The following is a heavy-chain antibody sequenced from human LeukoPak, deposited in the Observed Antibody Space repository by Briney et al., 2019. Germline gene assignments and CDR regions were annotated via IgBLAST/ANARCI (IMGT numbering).Heavy chain of an antibody. J-gene: IGHJ6*02. CDR1: GFTFSSYA. D-gene: IGHD2-2*01. V-gene: IGHV3-23*01. CDR3: AREAYQLLLGDYFYGMDV. CDR2: ISGSGGST. Sequence: GGSLRLSCAASGFTFSSYAMSWVRQAPGKGLEWVSAISGSGGSTYYADSVKGRFTISRDNSKSTLYLQMNSLRAEDTAVYYCAREAYQLLLGDYFYGMDVWGQGTTVTVSS.